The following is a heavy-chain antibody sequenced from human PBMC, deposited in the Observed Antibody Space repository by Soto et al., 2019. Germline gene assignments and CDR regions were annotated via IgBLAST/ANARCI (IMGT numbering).Heavy chain of an antibody. V-gene: IGHV1-3*05. J-gene: IGHJ4*02. CDR1: GYTFTGYA. CDR2: INAGNGNT. D-gene: IGHD2-21*02. Sequence: QVQLVQSGAEEKKPGASVKVSCKASGYTFTGYAMHWVRQAPGQRLEWMGWINAGNGNTKYSQKFQGRVTITRDTSASTAYTPLSSLRAEDTAVYYCARAGAVTAECDFWGQGTLVTFSS. CDR3: ARAGAVTAECDF.